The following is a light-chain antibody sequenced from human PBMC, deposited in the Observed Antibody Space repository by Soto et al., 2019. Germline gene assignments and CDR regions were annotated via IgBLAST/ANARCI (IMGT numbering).Light chain of an antibody. Sequence: QSVLTQPPSVSAAPGQKVTIPCSGSSSNIGNNYVSWYQQLPGTAPKLLIYDNNKRPSGIPDRFSGSKSDTSATLGITGLQTGDEADYYCATWDSSLSAVVFGGGTKLTVL. CDR2: DNN. CDR3: ATWDSSLSAVV. J-gene: IGLJ2*01. V-gene: IGLV1-51*01. CDR1: SSNIGNNY.